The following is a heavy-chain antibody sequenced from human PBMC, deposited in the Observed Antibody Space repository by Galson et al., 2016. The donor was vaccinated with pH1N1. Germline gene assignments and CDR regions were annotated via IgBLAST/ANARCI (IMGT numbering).Heavy chain of an antibody. CDR2: IIPLFGTT. D-gene: IGHD2-2*01. V-gene: IGHV1-69*13. Sequence: SVKVSCKASGGTFSDSPISWVRQAPGQGLEWMGGIIPLFGTTNYAQKFRGRVTITADESTSTAYMELSSLRYEDTAVYYCARDLGVVPAATSWLDPWGQGTLV. CDR1: GGTFSDSP. CDR3: ARDLGVVPAATSWLDP. J-gene: IGHJ5*02.